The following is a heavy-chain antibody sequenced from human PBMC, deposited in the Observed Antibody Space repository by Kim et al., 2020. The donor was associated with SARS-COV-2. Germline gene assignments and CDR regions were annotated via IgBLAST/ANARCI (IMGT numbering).Heavy chain of an antibody. Sequence: GGSLRLSCAASGFTFSSYAMSWVRQAPGKGLEWVSAISGSGGSTYYADSVKGRFTISRDNSKNTLYLQMNSLRAEDTAVYYCAKAGLRYFDQLNWFDPWGQGTLVTVSS. D-gene: IGHD3-9*01. J-gene: IGHJ5*02. V-gene: IGHV3-23*01. CDR2: ISGSGGST. CDR1: GFTFSSYA. CDR3: AKAGLRYFDQLNWFDP.